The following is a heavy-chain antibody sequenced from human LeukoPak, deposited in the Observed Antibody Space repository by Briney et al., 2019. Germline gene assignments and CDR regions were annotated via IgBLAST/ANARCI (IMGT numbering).Heavy chain of an antibody. D-gene: IGHD3-10*01. CDR3: ARGGVDHCGSGTYYLMYYFDH. V-gene: IGHV3-23*01. Sequence: GGSLRLSCAASGFTFNTYGMSWVRQAPGKGLEWVSGISGSGGATYYADSVKGRSTVSRDDPHNTLYLQMNSVRAEDTAVYFCARGGVDHCGSGTYYLMYYFDHWGQGALVTVSS. J-gene: IGHJ4*02. CDR2: ISGSGGAT. CDR1: GFTFNTYG.